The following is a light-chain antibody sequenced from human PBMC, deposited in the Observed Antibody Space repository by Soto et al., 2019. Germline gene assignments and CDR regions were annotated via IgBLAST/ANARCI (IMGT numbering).Light chain of an antibody. CDR2: DAS. Sequence: EVVLTQSPDTLSLSPGARAPLSCRASQSVRNNYLAWYQVRPGRAPRLLIYDASTKATAIPDRISGGGSGTDFTLTITGLEPEDFAVYYCQQYGSSGTFGQGTKVDIK. V-gene: IGKV3-20*01. J-gene: IGKJ1*01. CDR1: QSVRNNY. CDR3: QQYGSSGT.